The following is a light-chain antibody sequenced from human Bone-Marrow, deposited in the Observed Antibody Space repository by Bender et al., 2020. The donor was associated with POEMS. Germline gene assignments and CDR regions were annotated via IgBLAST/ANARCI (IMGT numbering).Light chain of an antibody. J-gene: IGLJ2*01. CDR3: QAWDSGTVV. CDR2: DDS. V-gene: IGLV3-21*02. CDR1: SVGTEG. Sequence: SYVLTQPPSVSVAPGQTASLTCGGSSVGTEGVHWYRQRPGQAPVLVVYDDSDRPSGIPGRFSGSNSGNRASLTISGARALDEAVYYCQAWDSGTVVFGGGTTVTVL.